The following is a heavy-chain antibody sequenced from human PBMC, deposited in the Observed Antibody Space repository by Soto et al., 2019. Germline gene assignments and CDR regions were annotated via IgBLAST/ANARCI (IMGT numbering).Heavy chain of an antibody. Sequence: SGGSLRLSCAASGFTFSSYSMNWVRQAPGKGLEWVSSISSSSSYIYYADSVKGRFTISRDNAKNSLYLQMNSLRAEDTAVYYCARDRGPDYYDSSGPNFDYWGQGTLVTVSS. CDR3: ARDRGPDYYDSSGPNFDY. J-gene: IGHJ4*02. CDR2: ISSSSSYI. D-gene: IGHD3-22*01. CDR1: GFTFSSYS. V-gene: IGHV3-21*01.